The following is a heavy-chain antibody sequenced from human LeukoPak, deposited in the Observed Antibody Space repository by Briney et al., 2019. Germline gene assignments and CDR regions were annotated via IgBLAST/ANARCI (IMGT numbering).Heavy chain of an antibody. CDR1: EFTFRSYA. J-gene: IGHJ6*03. V-gene: IGHV3-23*01. CDR2: ISGSGATT. Sequence: PGGSLRLSCAASEFTFRSYAMSCVRQAPGKGLEWVSAISGSGATTYSADSVKGRFTISRDNSKNTLYLQMNSLRAEDTAVYYCAKGYSFGCCNYYYMDAWGKGTTVTVSS. CDR3: AKGYSFGCCNYYYMDA. D-gene: IGHD5-18*01.